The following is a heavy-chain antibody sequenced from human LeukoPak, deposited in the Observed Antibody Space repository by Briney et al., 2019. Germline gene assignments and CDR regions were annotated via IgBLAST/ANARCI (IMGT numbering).Heavy chain of an antibody. J-gene: IGHJ4*02. V-gene: IGHV4-59*01. CDR3: ASGPYPAAGTDHQFDF. Sequence: SETLSLTCTVSGASISSYYWSWIRQPPGKGLEWIGYIYYRGSTHYNPSLKSRVTISVDTSKNQFSLKLSSVTAADTAVYYCASGPYPAAGTDHQFDFWGQGTLVTVPS. D-gene: IGHD6-13*01. CDR1: GASISSYY. CDR2: IYYRGST.